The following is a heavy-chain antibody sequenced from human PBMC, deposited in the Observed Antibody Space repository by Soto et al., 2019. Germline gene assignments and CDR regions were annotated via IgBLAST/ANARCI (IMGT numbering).Heavy chain of an antibody. J-gene: IGHJ4*02. D-gene: IGHD3-10*01. Sequence: SETLSLTCTVSGGSISSGGYYWSWIRQHPGKGLEWIGYIYYSGSTYYNPSLKSRVTISVDTSKNQFSLKLSSVTAADTAVYYCAREGNLWFGEYAYWGQGTLVTAPQ. CDR1: GGSISSGGYY. V-gene: IGHV4-31*03. CDR2: IYYSGST. CDR3: AREGNLWFGEYAY.